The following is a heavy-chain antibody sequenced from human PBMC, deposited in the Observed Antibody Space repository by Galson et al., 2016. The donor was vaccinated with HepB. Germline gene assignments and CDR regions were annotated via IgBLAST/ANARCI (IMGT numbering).Heavy chain of an antibody. CDR1: GFIFSNYW. Sequence: SLRLSCAVSGFIFSNYWMAWVRQAPGEGLEWVAIIRQDGSDNYYVDSVKGRFTISRDNAKISMYLQWSSLRASDTAKYYCVKQRGRLFWGIIDFDHWGQGTLVTVSS. CDR2: IRQDGSDN. J-gene: IGHJ4*02. D-gene: IGHD3-16*01. CDR3: VKQRGRLFWGIIDFDH. V-gene: IGHV3-7*03.